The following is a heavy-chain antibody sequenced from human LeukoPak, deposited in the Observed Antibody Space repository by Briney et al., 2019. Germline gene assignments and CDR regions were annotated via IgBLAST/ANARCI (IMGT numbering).Heavy chain of an antibody. CDR3: ARDHYAILTGYETRYDY. V-gene: IGHV3-33*01. J-gene: IGHJ4*02. CDR2: IWYDGSNK. D-gene: IGHD3-9*01. CDR1: GFTFSSYG. Sequence: PGGSLRLSCAASGFTFSSYGMHWVRQAPGKGLEWVAFIWYDGSNKYYADSVKGRFTISRDNSKNTLYLQMNSLRAEDTAVYYCARDHYAILTGYETRYDYWGQGTLVTVSS.